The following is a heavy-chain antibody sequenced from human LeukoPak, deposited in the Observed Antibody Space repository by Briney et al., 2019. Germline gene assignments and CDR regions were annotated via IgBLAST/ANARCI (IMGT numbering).Heavy chain of an antibody. CDR3: ARGANYYDSSGYYY. CDR2: INHSGST. D-gene: IGHD3-22*01. J-gene: IGHJ4*02. V-gene: IGHV4-34*01. Sequence: SGTLSLTCAVYGGSFSGYYWSWIRQPPGKGLEWIGEINHSGSTNYNPSLKSRVTISVDTSKNQFSLKLSSVTAADTAVYYCARGANYYDSSGYYYWGQGTLVTVSS. CDR1: GGSFSGYY.